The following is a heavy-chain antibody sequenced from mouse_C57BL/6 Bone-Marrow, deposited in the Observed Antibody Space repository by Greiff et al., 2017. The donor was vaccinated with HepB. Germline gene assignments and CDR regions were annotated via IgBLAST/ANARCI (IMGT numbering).Heavy chain of an antibody. CDR3: ASSPSYYGSSYRDVDV. Sequence: VQLQQPGAELVKPGASVKLSCKASGYTFTSYWMHWVKQRPGQGLEWIGMIHPNSGSTNYNEKFKSKATLTVDKSSSTAYMQLSSLTSEDSAVYYCASSPSYYGSSYRDVDVWGTGTTVTVSS. CDR1: GYTFTSYW. V-gene: IGHV1-64*01. CDR2: IHPNSGST. J-gene: IGHJ1*03. D-gene: IGHD1-1*01.